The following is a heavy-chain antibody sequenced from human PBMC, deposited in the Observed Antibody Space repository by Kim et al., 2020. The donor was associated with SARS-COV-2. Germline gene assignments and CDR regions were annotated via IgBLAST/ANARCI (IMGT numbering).Heavy chain of an antibody. CDR2: ISYDGSKK. V-gene: IGHV3-30*18. D-gene: IGHD1-26*01. CDR3: AKSYSGGYFGYDN. CDR1: GFTFNTYG. Sequence: GGSLRLSCAASGFTFNTYGMHWVRQAPGKGLEWVAVISYDGSKKYYADSVKGRFTISRDNSKNTLYLQMNSLRIEDTAVYYCAKSYSGGYFGYDNWGHRTLVSAS. J-gene: IGHJ4*01.